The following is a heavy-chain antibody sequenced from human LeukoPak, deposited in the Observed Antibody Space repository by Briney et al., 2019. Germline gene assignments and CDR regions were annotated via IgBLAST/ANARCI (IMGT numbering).Heavy chain of an antibody. D-gene: IGHD6-19*01. J-gene: IGHJ3*02. CDR1: GGSISSYY. CDR2: IYYSGST. V-gene: IGHV4-59*08. Sequence: SSETLSLTCTVSGGSISSYYWSWIRQPPGKGLEWIRYIYYSGSTNYNPSLKSRVTISVDTSKNQFSLKLSSVTAADTAVYYCARRRYSSGWYDAFDIWGQGTMVTVSS. CDR3: ARRRYSSGWYDAFDI.